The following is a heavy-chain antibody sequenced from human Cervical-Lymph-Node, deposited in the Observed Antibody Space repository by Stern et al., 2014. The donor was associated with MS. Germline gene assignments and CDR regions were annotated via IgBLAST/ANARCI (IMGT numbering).Heavy chain of an antibody. CDR3: ARDRRSIAARGYYGMDV. Sequence: QVQLQQWGAGLLKPSETLSLTCAVYGGSFSGYYWSWIRQPPGKGLEWIGGINHSGSTNYNPSPKRRVTISVDTSNNQFSLKLSSVTAADTAVYYCARDRRSIAARGYYGMDVWGQGTTVTVSS. V-gene: IGHV4-34*01. CDR1: GGSFSGYY. CDR2: INHSGST. J-gene: IGHJ6*02. D-gene: IGHD6-6*01.